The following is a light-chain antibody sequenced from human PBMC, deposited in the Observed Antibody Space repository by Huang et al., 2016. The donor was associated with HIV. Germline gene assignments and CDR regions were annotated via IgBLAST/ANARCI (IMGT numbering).Light chain of an antibody. CDR3: QQYLSSPLT. Sequence: DIVLTQSPGTLSLSPRERAALSCSASHNITNNFLAWFQQRSGQTPRLIIVGASNRAMGIPDRCSGSGSGTVFTLIISRLDPQDSAVYYCQQYLSSPLTFGGGTNVEIK. V-gene: IGKV3-20*01. J-gene: IGKJ4*01. CDR1: HNITNNF. CDR2: GAS.